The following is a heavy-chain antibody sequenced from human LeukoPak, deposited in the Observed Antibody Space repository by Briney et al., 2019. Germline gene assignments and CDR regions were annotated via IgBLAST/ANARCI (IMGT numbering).Heavy chain of an antibody. CDR2: IYYSGST. Sequence: SETLSLTCTVSGGSISSSSYYWGWIRQPPGKGLEWFGSIYYSGSTYYNPSLKSRVTISVDTSKNQFSLKLSSVTAADTAVYYCARDSKSIAARPDYYYYYMDVWGKGTTVTVSS. CDR1: GGSISSSSYY. CDR3: ARDSKSIAARPDYYYYYMDV. D-gene: IGHD6-6*01. V-gene: IGHV4-39*07. J-gene: IGHJ6*03.